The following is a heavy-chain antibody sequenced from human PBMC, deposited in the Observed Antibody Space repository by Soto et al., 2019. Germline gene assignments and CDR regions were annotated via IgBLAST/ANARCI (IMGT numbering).Heavy chain of an antibody. CDR1: GGSISSYY. Sequence: SETLSLTCTVSGGSISSYYWSWIRQPPGKGLEWIGYIYYSGSTNYNPSLKSRVTISVDTSKNQFSLKLSSVTAADTAVYYCARLTCSSTSCSGGFDPWGQGTLVTVSA. V-gene: IGHV4-59*08. CDR2: IYYSGST. D-gene: IGHD2-2*01. CDR3: ARLTCSSTSCSGGFDP. J-gene: IGHJ5*02.